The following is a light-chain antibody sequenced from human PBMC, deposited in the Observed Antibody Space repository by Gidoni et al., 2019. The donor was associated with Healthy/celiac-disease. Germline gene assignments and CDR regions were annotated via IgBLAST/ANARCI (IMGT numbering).Light chain of an antibody. V-gene: IGKV3-20*01. CDR3: QQYGSSPMCS. J-gene: IGKJ2*04. CDR2: GAS. CDR1: QSVSSSY. Sequence: EIVLTQSPVPLSLSPGERATLSCRASQSVSSSYLAWYKQKPGQTPRLLIYGASSRATGIPDRCSGSGAGTDFTLTIIRLEPEDFSVYYCQQYGSSPMCSFGQGTKLEIK.